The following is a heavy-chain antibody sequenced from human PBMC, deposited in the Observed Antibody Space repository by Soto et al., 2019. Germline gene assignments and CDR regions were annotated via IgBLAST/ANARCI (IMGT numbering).Heavy chain of an antibody. J-gene: IGHJ4*02. CDR1: GYTFINYN. D-gene: IGHD1-26*01. CDR3: ARDITGATGDY. V-gene: IGHV1-18*01. CDR2: ISTSNGDT. Sequence: QVQLVQSGPEVKEPGASVRVSCKASGYTFINYNIFWVRQAPGQGLEWMGWISTSNGDTNYAQNFQGRVTMTTDTSTNTAYVEPRSLRYDDTAIYYCARDITGATGDYWGRGTLVTVSS.